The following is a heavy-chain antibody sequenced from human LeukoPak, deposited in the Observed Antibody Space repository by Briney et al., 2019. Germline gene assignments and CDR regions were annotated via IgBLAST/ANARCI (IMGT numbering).Heavy chain of an antibody. CDR2: IYYSGST. CDR1: GGSISSYY. CDR3: ARGGSRSLTMVRRVWFDP. J-gene: IGHJ5*02. V-gene: IGHV4-59*12. D-gene: IGHD3-10*01. Sequence: SETLSLTCTVSGGSISSYYWSWIRQPPGKGLEWIGYIYYSGSTNYNPSLKSRVTISVDTSKNQFSLKLSSVTAADTAVYYCARGGSRSLTMVRRVWFDPWGQGTLVTVSS.